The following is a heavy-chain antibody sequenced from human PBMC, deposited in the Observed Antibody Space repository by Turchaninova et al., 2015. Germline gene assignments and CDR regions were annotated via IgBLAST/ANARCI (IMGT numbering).Heavy chain of an antibody. Sequence: QVQLVQSGAEVKKPGASVKVSCKASGYTFTSYAMHWVRQAPGQRLEWMGGINAGNGNTKYSQKFQGRVTITRDTSASTAYMELSSLRSEDTAVYYCARSKAEMATVSLKFDYWGQGTLVTVSS. CDR2: INAGNGNT. CDR3: ARSKAEMATVSLKFDY. V-gene: IGHV1-3*01. D-gene: IGHD5-24*01. J-gene: IGHJ4*02. CDR1: GYTFTSYA.